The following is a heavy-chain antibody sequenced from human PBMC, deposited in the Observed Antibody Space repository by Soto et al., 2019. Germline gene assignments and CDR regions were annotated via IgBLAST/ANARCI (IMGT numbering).Heavy chain of an antibody. V-gene: IGHV1-58*01. D-gene: IGHD3-22*01. Sequence: GPSVKVSCKASGFTFTSSAVQWVRQARGQRLEWIGWIVVGSGNTNYAQKFQERVTITRDMSTSTAYMGLSSLRSEDTAVYYCAAVGLTYYYDSSGPNHALDIWGQGTMVTVSS. CDR2: IVVGSGNT. CDR1: GFTFTSSA. CDR3: AAVGLTYYYDSSGPNHALDI. J-gene: IGHJ3*02.